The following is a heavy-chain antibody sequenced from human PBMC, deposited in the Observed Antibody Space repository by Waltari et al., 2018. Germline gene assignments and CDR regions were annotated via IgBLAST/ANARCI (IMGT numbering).Heavy chain of an antibody. Sequence: QVTLVEAGGGVVQHGGSLRLSCAASGITFSNFARHRAHQTPARGLEWVAFIRFDGTTSYYADSVTGRFTISRDNYESRCYLQMNSLRPEDTGVYYCVNDGDYSLPAYDAFDIWGPGTMVSVSS. CDR2: IRFDGTTS. J-gene: IGHJ3*02. CDR1: GITFSNFA. V-gene: IGHV3-30*02. D-gene: IGHD4-17*01. CDR3: VNDGDYSLPAYDAFDI.